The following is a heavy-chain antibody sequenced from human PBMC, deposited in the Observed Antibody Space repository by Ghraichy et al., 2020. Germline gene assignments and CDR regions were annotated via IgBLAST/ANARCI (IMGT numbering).Heavy chain of an antibody. J-gene: IGHJ4*02. CDR2: INPNSGGT. CDR1: GYTFTGYY. CDR3: ARSDYGDVQNDY. V-gene: IGHV1-2*06. Sequence: ASVKVSCKASGYTFTGYYMHWVRQAPGQGLEWMGRINPNSGGTNYAQKFQGRVTMTRDTSISTAYMELSRLRSDDTAVYYCARSDYGDVQNDYWGQGTLVTVSS. D-gene: IGHD4-17*01.